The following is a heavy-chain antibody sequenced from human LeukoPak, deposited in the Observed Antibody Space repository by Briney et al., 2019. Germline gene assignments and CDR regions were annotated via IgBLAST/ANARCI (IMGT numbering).Heavy chain of an antibody. CDR3: ARGLPLVRANYAFDI. CDR1: GGSISSSFYY. Sequence: PSETLSLTCTVSGGSISSSFYYWGWIRQPPGKGLEWIGSVYYSGTTYYTPSLKSRVTISVDTSRNQFSLKLSSLTAADTAVYYCARGLPLVRANYAFDIWGQGTMVTVSS. CDR2: VYYSGTT. D-gene: IGHD6-13*01. J-gene: IGHJ3*02. V-gene: IGHV4-39*07.